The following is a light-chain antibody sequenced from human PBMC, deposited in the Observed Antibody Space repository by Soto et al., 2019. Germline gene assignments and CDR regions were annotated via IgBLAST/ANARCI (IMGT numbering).Light chain of an antibody. V-gene: IGKV1-8*01. J-gene: IGKJ3*01. CDR3: QQYYSYPYG. Sequence: AIRMTQSPSSLSASTGDRVTITCRASQGISSYLAWYQQKPGKAPKLLIYAATTLQSGVQSRFSGSGSGTDFTLAISCRQSEEFATYSCQQYYSYPYGFGPGTKVDIK. CDR2: AAT. CDR1: QGISSY.